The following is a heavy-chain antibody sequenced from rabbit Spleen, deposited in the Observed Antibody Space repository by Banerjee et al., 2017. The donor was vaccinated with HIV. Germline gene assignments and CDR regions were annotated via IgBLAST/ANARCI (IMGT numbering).Heavy chain of an antibody. V-gene: IGHV1S40*01. J-gene: IGHJ4*01. CDR3: ARDLVGVIGWNFYL. D-gene: IGHD1-1*01. CDR2: INASTGKP. Sequence: QSLEESGGDLVKPEGSLTLTCTASGFSLHDKVVMCWVRQAPGKGLEWIACINASTGKPVYATWASGRFTISRTSSTTVTLRMTSLTAADRATYFCARDLVGVIGWNFYLWGQGTLVTVS. CDR1: GFSLHDKVV.